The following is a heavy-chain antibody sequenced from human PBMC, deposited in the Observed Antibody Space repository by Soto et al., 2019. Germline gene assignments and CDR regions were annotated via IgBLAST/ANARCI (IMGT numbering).Heavy chain of an antibody. D-gene: IGHD6-19*01. J-gene: IGHJ5*02. CDR2: INHSGST. V-gene: IGHV4-34*01. CDR3: ASGAVAGLTGNWFDP. Sequence: SETLSLTCAVYGGSFSGYYWSWIRQPPGKGLEWIGEINHSGSTNYNPSLKSRVTISVDTSKNQFSLKLSSVTAADTAVYYCASGAVAGLTGNWFDPWGQGTLVTVSS. CDR1: GGSFSGYY.